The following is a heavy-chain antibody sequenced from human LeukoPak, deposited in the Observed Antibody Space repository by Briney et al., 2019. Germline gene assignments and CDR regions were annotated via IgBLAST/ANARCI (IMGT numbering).Heavy chain of an antibody. Sequence: SETLSLTCTVSGGSISSSSYYSGWIRQPPGKGLEWIGSIYYSGSTYYNPSLKSRVTISVDTSKNQFSLKLSSVTAADTAVYYCARYASGSYFDYWGQGTLVTVSS. CDR1: GGSISSSSYY. V-gene: IGHV4-39*01. CDR2: IYYSGST. J-gene: IGHJ4*02. CDR3: ARYASGSYFDY. D-gene: IGHD1-26*01.